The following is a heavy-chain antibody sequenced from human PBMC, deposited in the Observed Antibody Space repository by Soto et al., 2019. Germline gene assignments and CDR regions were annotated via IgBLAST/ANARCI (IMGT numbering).Heavy chain of an antibody. J-gene: IGHJ6*03. V-gene: IGHV1-2*04. CDR3: GRFVEPVAMEPYPVALDM. CDR1: GYTFTGYY. D-gene: IGHD2-2*01. CDR2: INPNSGGT. Sequence: ASVKVSCKASGYTFTGYYMHWVRQAPGQGLEWMGWINPNSGGTNYAQKFQGWVTMTRDTSISTAYMELSRLRSDDTAVYYCGRFVEPVAMEPYPVALDMWGKGKRLTLPS.